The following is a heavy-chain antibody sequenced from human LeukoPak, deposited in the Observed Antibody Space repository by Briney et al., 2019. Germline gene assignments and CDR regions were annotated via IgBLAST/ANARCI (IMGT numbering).Heavy chain of an antibody. CDR2: IIPILGIA. CDR1: GGTFSSYT. Sequence: RASVKVSCKASGGTFSSYTISWVRQAPGQGLEWMGRIIPILGIANYAQKFQGRVTITADKSTSTAYMELSSLRSEDTAVYYCARDLLYSSSSLTFDYWGQGTLVTVSS. D-gene: IGHD6-6*01. J-gene: IGHJ4*02. V-gene: IGHV1-69*04. CDR3: ARDLLYSSSSLTFDY.